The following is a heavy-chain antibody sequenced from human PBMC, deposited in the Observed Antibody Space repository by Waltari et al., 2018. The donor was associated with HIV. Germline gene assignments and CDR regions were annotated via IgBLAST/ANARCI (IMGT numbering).Heavy chain of an antibody. CDR2: LNPNSGAT. D-gene: IGHD2-8*01. CDR1: GYTFTSYY. J-gene: IGHJ3*02. CDR3: ARLLLEWCGGENGAFHI. Sequence: QVQLVQSGAEVKKPGASGKVSCKASGYTFTSYYINWVRQATGQGLEWMGWLNPNSGATGYAQKFQGRVTMTRNTSTSTAYLELSSLRSEDTALYYCARLLLEWCGGENGAFHIWGQGTMVTVSS. V-gene: IGHV1-8*01.